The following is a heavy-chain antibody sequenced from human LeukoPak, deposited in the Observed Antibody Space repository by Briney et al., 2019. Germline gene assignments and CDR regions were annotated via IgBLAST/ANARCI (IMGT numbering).Heavy chain of an antibody. CDR3: ARVMVRGVIIPFKYFDY. CDR2: INHSGST. J-gene: IGHJ4*02. Sequence: SETLSLTCAVYGGSFSGYYWSWIRQPPGMGLEWIGEINHSGSTNYNPSLKSRVTISVDTSKNQFSLKLSSVTAADTAVYYCARVMVRGVIIPFKYFDYWGQGTLVTVSS. V-gene: IGHV4-34*01. D-gene: IGHD3-10*01. CDR1: GGSFSGYY.